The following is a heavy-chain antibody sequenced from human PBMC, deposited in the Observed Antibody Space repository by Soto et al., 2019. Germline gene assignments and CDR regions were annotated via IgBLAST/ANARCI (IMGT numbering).Heavy chain of an antibody. V-gene: IGHV3-33*06. J-gene: IGHJ6*02. D-gene: IGHD3-3*01. CDR3: VKERADFVTVPHATSGMDV. CDR2: VWYDGNHD. CDR1: GFTFNKFG. Sequence: QVHLVESGGGVVQPGGSLRLSCTASGFTFNKFGMHWARQTPGKGLEWVAAVWYDGNHDFYADSVRGRLIISRDNSKNTLYLQLNTLKPDDTAVYYCVKERADFVTVPHATSGMDVWRPGTTVTVSS.